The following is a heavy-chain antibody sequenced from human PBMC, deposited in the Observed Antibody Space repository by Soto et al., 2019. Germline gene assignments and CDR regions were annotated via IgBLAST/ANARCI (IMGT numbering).Heavy chain of an antibody. CDR1: GGSISSGDYY. Sequence: PSETLSLTCSVSGGSISSGDYYWSWIRQPPGKGLEWIGYIYYSGSTYYNPSLKSRVTISVDTSKNQFSLKLSSVTAADTAVYYCARAQAYYDFWSGPLVRSNWFDPWGQGTLVTVSS. D-gene: IGHD3-3*01. V-gene: IGHV4-30-4*01. CDR2: IYYSGST. CDR3: ARAQAYYDFWSGPLVRSNWFDP. J-gene: IGHJ5*02.